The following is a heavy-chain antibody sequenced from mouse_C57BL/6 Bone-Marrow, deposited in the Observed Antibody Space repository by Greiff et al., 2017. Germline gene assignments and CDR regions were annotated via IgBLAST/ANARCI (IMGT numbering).Heavy chain of an antibody. Sequence: EVQLQQSGPVLVKPGASVKMSCKASGYTFTDYYMNWVKQSHGKSLEWIGVINPYNGGTSYNQKFKGKATLTVDKSSSTAYMELNSLTSEDSAVYYCARNYLDYYGSLFDYWGQGTTLTVSS. CDR1: GYTFTDYY. V-gene: IGHV1-19*01. J-gene: IGHJ2*01. D-gene: IGHD1-1*01. CDR3: ARNYLDYYGSLFDY. CDR2: INPYNGGT.